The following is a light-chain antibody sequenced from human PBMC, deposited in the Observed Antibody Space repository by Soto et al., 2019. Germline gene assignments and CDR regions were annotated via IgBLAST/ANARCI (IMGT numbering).Light chain of an antibody. Sequence: EIVMTQSPATLSVSPGERATLSCRASQSVSGNLAWYQPKPGQAPRLLIYGASTRATGIPARFRGSGSGTEFTLTISSLQSEDFAVYYCQQYNNWPLTFGGGTKVEIK. J-gene: IGKJ4*01. CDR2: GAS. V-gene: IGKV3-15*01. CDR1: QSVSGN. CDR3: QQYNNWPLT.